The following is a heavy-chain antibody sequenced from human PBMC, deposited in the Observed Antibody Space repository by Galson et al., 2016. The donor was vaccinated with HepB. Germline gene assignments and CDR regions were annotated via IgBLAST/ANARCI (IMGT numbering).Heavy chain of an antibody. CDR2: ISAYNGDT. D-gene: IGHD3-10*01. Sequence: SVKVSCKASGYTFTNYGISWVRQAPGQGLEWMGWISAYNGDTSYAQKLQGRVTMTPDTSTSTAYMELRNLRSVEPAVYYCAIGYYASGRSDFDYWGQGTLVTVSS. CDR1: GYTFTNYG. CDR3: AIGYYASGRSDFDY. V-gene: IGHV1-18*01. J-gene: IGHJ4*02.